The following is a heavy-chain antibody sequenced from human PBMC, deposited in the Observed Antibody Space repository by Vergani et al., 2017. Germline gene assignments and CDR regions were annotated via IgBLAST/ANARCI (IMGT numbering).Heavy chain of an antibody. CDR1: GYSISSGYY. V-gene: IGHV4-38-2*01. CDR3: ARTESFILRYFHWAL. CDR2: IYHSGST. J-gene: IGHJ4*02. D-gene: IGHD3-9*01. Sequence: QVQLQESGPGLVKPSETLSLTCAVSGYSISSGYYWGWIRQPPGKGLEWIGSIYHSGSTYYNPSLKGRVTISVDTSKNQFSLEVTSVTAAATAIYFCARTESFILRYFHWALWGQGTLVTVSS.